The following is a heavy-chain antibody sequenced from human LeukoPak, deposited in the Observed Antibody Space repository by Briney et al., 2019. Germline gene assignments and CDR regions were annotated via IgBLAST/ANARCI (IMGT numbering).Heavy chain of an antibody. Sequence: GGSLRLSCAASGFTFSSYWMSWVRQAPGKGLEWVANIKQDGSEKDYVDSVKGRFTISRDNAKNSLYLQMNSLRAEDTAMYYCARFAYDDYVWGSYRSYYFDSWGQGTLVTVSS. CDR3: ARFAYDDYVWGSYRSYYFDS. V-gene: IGHV3-7*01. CDR2: IKQDGSEK. D-gene: IGHD3-16*02. J-gene: IGHJ4*02. CDR1: GFTFSSYW.